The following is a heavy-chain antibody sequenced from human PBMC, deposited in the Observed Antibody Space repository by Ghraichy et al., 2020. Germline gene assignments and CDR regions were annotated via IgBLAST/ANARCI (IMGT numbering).Heavy chain of an antibody. CDR2: IIPIFGTA. CDR1: GGTFSSYA. CDR3: AREAPPTKYYFDY. Sequence: SVKVSCKASGGTFSSYAISWVRQAPGQGLEWMGGIIPIFGTANYAQKFRGRVTITTDESTSTAYMELSSLRSEDTAVYYCAREAPPTKYYFDYWGQGTLVTVSS. V-gene: IGHV1-69*05. J-gene: IGHJ4*02. D-gene: IGHD2-2*01.